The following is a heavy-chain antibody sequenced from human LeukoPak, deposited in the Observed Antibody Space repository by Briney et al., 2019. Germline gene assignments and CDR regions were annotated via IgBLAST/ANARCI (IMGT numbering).Heavy chain of an antibody. J-gene: IGHJ3*02. CDR3: ARVLITDAFDI. V-gene: IGHV4-59*08. CDR2: IYYSGCT. Sequence: SETLSLTCTVSGGSISSYYWSWIRQPPGKGLEWIGYIYYSGCTNYNPSLKSRVTISVDTSKNQFSLKLSSVTAADTAVYYCARVLITDAFDIWGQGTMVTVSS. D-gene: IGHD3-16*01. CDR1: GGSISSYY.